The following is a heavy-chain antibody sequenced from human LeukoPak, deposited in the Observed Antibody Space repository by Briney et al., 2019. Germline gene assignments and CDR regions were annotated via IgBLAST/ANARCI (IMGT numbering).Heavy chain of an antibody. CDR2: ITNSGNSK. V-gene: IGHV3-48*01. CDR1: EIPFSSYS. D-gene: IGHD3-22*01. Sequence: GGALVLSCAASEIPFSSYSMNWGRQAPGEGVEGGSYITNSGNSKSYADSVKGRFTISRDNTKNSLYLQMNGLRAEDTAVYYCARTRSSGYLTFDYWGQGILVTVSS. CDR3: ARTRSSGYLTFDY. J-gene: IGHJ4*02.